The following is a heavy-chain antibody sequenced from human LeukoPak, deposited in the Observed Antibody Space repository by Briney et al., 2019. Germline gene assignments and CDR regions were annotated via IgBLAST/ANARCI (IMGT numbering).Heavy chain of an antibody. J-gene: IGHJ4*02. Sequence: PGSSLRLSCAASGFTFDRFTIHWVRHTPGKGLEWVSLINRRGHTLYADSVKGRFTISRDNSRNSVFLQMNSLRPEDTALYHCAKEVDCPSDCLFFHSWGQGTLVTVSS. D-gene: IGHD2-21*02. CDR3: AKEVDCPSDCLFFHS. CDR2: INRRGHT. V-gene: IGHV3-43*01. CDR1: GFTFDRFT.